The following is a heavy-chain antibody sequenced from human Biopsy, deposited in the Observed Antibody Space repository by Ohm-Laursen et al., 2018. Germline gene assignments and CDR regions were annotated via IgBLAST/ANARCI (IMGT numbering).Heavy chain of an antibody. CDR2: IYDRGSTA. V-gene: IGHV4-61*01. Sequence: PSQTLSLTCTVSGDSDSSGSFYWTWIRQPPGQGLEYIGYIYDRGSTANYNPSLESRVTMSVDMPKNQFSLKLTSVTAADTAIYYCARGMRSSGWPYFDSWGQGTLVTVSS. CDR3: ARGMRSSGWPYFDS. CDR1: GDSDSSGSFY. D-gene: IGHD6-19*01. J-gene: IGHJ4*02.